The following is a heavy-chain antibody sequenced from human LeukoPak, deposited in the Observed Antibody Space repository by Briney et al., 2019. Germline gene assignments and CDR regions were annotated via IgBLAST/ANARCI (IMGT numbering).Heavy chain of an antibody. J-gene: IGHJ6*03. D-gene: IGHD2-15*01. CDR3: ARHARHGCSGGSCSDYYYYYMDV. Sequence: PSETLSLTCTVSGGSINSYYWSWIRQPPGKGLEWIGYIYYSGSTNYNPSLKSRVTISVDTSKNQFSLKLSSVTAADTAVYYCARHARHGCSGGSCSDYYYYYMDVWGKGTTVTISS. CDR2: IYYSGST. CDR1: GGSINSYY. V-gene: IGHV4-59*08.